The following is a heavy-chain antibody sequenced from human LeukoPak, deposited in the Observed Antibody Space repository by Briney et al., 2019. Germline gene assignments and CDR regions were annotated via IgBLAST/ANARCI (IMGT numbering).Heavy chain of an antibody. J-gene: IGHJ3*02. CDR1: GFTFSDYY. V-gene: IGHV3-11*04. CDR2: INNSGITI. Sequence: GGSLRLSCAASGFTFSDYYMSWIRQAPGKGLEWVSYINNSGITIYYADSVKGRFTISRDNAKNSLYLQMNSLRAEDTAVYYCARLVNNAFDIWGQGTMVTVSS. CDR3: ARLVNNAFDI. D-gene: IGHD4-23*01.